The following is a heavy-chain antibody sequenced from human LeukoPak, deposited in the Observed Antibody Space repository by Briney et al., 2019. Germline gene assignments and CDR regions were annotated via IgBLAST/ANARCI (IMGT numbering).Heavy chain of an antibody. CDR3: ARHHGDEYCSGGSCYYYYYYMDV. CDR1: GYSFTSYW. CDR2: IYPGDSDT. Sequence: GESLKISCKGSGYSFTSYWIGWVRQMPGKGLEWMGIIYPGDSDTRDSPAFQGQGTISAPKSISTAYLQWSSLKASATAMYYCARHHGDEYCSGGSCYYYYYYMDVWGKGTTVTVSS. V-gene: IGHV5-51*01. J-gene: IGHJ6*03. D-gene: IGHD2-15*01.